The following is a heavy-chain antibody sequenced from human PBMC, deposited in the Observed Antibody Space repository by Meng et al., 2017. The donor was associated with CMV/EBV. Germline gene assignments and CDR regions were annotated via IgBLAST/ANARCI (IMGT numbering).Heavy chain of an antibody. Sequence: KGSCKASGYTFTSYGISWVRQAPGQGLEWMGWISAYNGNTNYAQKLQGRVTMTTDTSTSTAYMELRSLRSDDTAVYYCARLFEQWASYYYGMDVWGQGTTVTVSS. CDR2: ISAYNGNT. CDR3: ARLFEQWASYYYGMDV. CDR1: GYTFTSYG. D-gene: IGHD6-19*01. J-gene: IGHJ6*02. V-gene: IGHV1-18*01.